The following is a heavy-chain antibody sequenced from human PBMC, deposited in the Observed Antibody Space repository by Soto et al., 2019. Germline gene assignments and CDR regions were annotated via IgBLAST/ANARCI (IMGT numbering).Heavy chain of an antibody. D-gene: IGHD4-17*01. CDR1: GFSLSTSGVG. CDR2: IFWDDDK. J-gene: IGHJ4*02. Sequence: QITLKESGPTLVKPTQTLTLTCTFSGFSLSTSGVGVGWIRQPPGKALEWLALIFWDDDKRYSPSLKSRHTIDKDTAKNQVLLTITNWHPVDTATYYCAHMTTVPDYLDSWGQGTLVTVSS. V-gene: IGHV2-5*02. CDR3: AHMTTVPDYLDS.